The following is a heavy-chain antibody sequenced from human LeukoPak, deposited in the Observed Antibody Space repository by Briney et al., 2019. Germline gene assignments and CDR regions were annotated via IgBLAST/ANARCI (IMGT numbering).Heavy chain of an antibody. CDR3: ARVSSWFADFDY. J-gene: IGHJ4*02. CDR1: GFTFSDYY. Sequence: GGSLRLSCAASGFTFSDYYMSWIRQAPGKGLEWVSSISSSSSYIYYADSVKGRFTISRDNAKNSLYLQMNSLRAEDTAVYYCARVSSWFADFDYWGQGTLVTVSS. D-gene: IGHD3-10*01. V-gene: IGHV3-11*03. CDR2: ISSSSSYI.